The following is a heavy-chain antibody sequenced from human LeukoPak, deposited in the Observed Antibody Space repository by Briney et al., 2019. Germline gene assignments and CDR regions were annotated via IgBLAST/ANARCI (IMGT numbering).Heavy chain of an antibody. V-gene: IGHV4-39*02. CDR3: ARERGWWFGESWGELTTPRYYFDY. CDR1: GGSISSSSYY. Sequence: SETLSLTCTVSGGSISSSSYYWGWIRQPPGKGLEWIGSIYYSGSPYYNPSLKSRVTISVDTSKKQFSLKLSSVTAADTAVYYCARERGWWFGESWGELTTPRYYFDYWGQGTLVTASS. J-gene: IGHJ4*02. D-gene: IGHD3-10*01. CDR2: IYYSGSP.